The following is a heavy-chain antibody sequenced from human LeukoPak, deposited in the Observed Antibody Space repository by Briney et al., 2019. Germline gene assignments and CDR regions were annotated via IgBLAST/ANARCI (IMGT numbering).Heavy chain of an antibody. J-gene: IGHJ4*02. D-gene: IGHD6-19*01. CDR3: ANLPAEQWLVDY. V-gene: IGHV3-30*18. Sequence: PPGGSLRLSCAASGFTFSSYGMHWVRQAPGKGLEWVAVISHDGSKEYYADSVKGRFTISRDNSKNTLYLQMNSLRAEDTAVYYCANLPAEQWLVDYWGQGTLVTVSS. CDR1: GFTFSSYG. CDR2: ISHDGSKE.